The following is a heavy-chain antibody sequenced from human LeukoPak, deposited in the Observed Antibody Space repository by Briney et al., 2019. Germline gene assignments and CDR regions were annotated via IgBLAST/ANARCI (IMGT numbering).Heavy chain of an antibody. V-gene: IGHV3-48*03. CDR1: GFTFSTFE. CDR3: ARSFDF. J-gene: IGHJ4*02. CDR2: ISTSSTTL. Sequence: GGSLRLSCAASGFTFSTFEMNWVRQAPGKGLEWVSYISTSSTTLYYADSEKGRFTISRDNAKSSLYMEMNSLRAEDTAVYYCARSFDFWGQRTLVTVSS.